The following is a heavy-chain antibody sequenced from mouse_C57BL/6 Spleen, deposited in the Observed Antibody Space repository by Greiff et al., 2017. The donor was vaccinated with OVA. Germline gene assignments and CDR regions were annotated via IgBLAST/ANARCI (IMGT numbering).Heavy chain of an antibody. CDR1: GYSFTGYY. CDR2: INPSTGGT. Sequence: DVKLQESGPELVKPGASVKISCKASGYSFTGYYMNWVKQSPEKSLEWIGEINPSTGGTTYNQKFKAKATLTVDKSSSTAYMQLKSLTSEDSAVYYCARSAPPGYWGQGTTLTVSS. J-gene: IGHJ2*01. CDR3: ARSAPPGY. D-gene: IGHD4-1*01. V-gene: IGHV1-42*01.